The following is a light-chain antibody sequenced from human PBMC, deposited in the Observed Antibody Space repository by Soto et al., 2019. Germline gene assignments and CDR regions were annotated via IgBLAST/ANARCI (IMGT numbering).Light chain of an antibody. Sequence: DIQLTQSPSFLSASVGDRVTITCRASHGISSYLAWYQQKPGKAPKLLIYAASTLQSGVPSRFSGSESGTEFTLTISSLQPEDCATYSLQQLNTDPFTFGGGTKVEIK. CDR2: AAS. CDR1: HGISSY. V-gene: IGKV1-9*01. J-gene: IGKJ4*02. CDR3: QQLNTDPFT.